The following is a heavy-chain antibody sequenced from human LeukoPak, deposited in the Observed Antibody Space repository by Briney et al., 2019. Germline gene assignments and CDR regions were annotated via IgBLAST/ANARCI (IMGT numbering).Heavy chain of an antibody. J-gene: IGHJ4*02. Sequence: GGSLRLSCAASGFTFDDYTMHWVRQAPGKGLEWVSGISWNSGSINYADSVKGRFTISRDNSKNTLYLQMNSLRAEDTAVYYCAKGSYGSKAPSYFDYWGQGTLVTVSS. CDR2: ISWNSGSI. V-gene: IGHV3-9*01. D-gene: IGHD4-23*01. CDR1: GFTFDDYT. CDR3: AKGSYGSKAPSYFDY.